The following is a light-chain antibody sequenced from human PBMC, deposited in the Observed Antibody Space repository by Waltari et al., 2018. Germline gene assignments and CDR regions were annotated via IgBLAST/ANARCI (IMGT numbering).Light chain of an antibody. Sequence: SSELTQPPSVSVSPGQTARIPCSGDALPQQYVYWYQQKTGQAPVQVMAKDIERPSGIPVRFPGSNSGTTVTLIITGVQAEDEADYYCQSADIDGLYVVFGSGTKLTVL. CDR3: QSADIDGLYVV. J-gene: IGLJ2*01. CDR1: ALPQQY. CDR2: KDI. V-gene: IGLV3-25*03.